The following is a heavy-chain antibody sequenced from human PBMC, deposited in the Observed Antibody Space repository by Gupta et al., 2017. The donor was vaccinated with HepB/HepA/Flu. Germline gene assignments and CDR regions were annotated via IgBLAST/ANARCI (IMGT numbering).Heavy chain of an antibody. J-gene: IGHJ5*02. CDR2: INPNSGGT. CDR3: ARVGINGWVYNWFDP. V-gene: IGHV1-2*04. Sequence: SGYTFTGYYMHWVRQAPGQGLEWMGWINPNSGGTNYAQKFQGWVTMTRDTSISTAYMELSRLRSDDTAVYYCARVGINGWVYNWFDPWGQGTLVTVSS. CDR1: GYTFTGYY. D-gene: IGHD6-19*01.